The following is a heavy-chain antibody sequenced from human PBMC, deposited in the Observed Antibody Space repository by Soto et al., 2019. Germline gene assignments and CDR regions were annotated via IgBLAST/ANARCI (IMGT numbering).Heavy chain of an antibody. Sequence: PSQTLSLTCVISGDSVSSNSAAWNWIRQSPSRGLEWLGRTYYRSKWYNDYAVSVKSRITINPDTSKNQFSLQLNSVTPEDTAVYYCARTAKPPYDYVWGSYRYGRAWFDPWGQGTLVTVSS. D-gene: IGHD3-16*02. CDR2: TYYRSKWYN. CDR1: GDSVSSNSAA. CDR3: ARTAKPPYDYVWGSYRYGRAWFDP. J-gene: IGHJ5*02. V-gene: IGHV6-1*01.